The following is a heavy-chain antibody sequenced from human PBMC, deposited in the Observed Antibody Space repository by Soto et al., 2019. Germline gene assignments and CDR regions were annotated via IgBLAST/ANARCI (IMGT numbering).Heavy chain of an antibody. Sequence: LRLSCVVSVFPFGANAMSWVRQAPGKGLEWVSGLSNTGRRTSYADSVKGRFNISRDNSENTVYLQMNSLRVEDTAVYYCATEMGATQGPFDNWGQGTMVTVSS. CDR3: ATEMGATQGPFDN. CDR1: VFPFGANA. CDR2: LSNTGRRT. J-gene: IGHJ4*02. D-gene: IGHD1-26*01. V-gene: IGHV3-23*01.